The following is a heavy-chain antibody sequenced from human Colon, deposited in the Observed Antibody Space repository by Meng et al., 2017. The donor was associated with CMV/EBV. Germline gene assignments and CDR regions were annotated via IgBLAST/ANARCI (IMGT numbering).Heavy chain of an antibody. CDR3: ARARIAARFPDY. CDR2: INHSGST. V-gene: IGHV4-34*01. D-gene: IGHD6-6*01. J-gene: IGHJ4*02. CDR1: GGSSSGYY. Sequence: SETLSLTCAVYGGSSSGYYWSWIRQPPGKGLEWIGEINHSGSTNYNPSLKSRVTISVDTSKNQFSLKLSSVTAADTAVYYCARARIAARFPDYWGQGTLVTVSS.